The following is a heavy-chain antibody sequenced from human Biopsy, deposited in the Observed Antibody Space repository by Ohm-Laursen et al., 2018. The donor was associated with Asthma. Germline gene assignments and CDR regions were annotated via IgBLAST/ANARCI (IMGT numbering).Heavy chain of an antibody. V-gene: IGHV3-30-3*01. CDR2: ISYDGSNK. D-gene: IGHD3-16*02. J-gene: IGHJ4*02. Sequence: SLRLSRAASGFTFSSYAMHWVRQAPGKGLEWVAVISYDGSNKYHADSVKGRFTISRDNSKNTLYLQMNSLRAEDTAVYYCARDLHPTNHLGELSEGFDYWGQGTLVTVSS. CDR3: ARDLHPTNHLGELSEGFDY. CDR1: GFTFSSYA.